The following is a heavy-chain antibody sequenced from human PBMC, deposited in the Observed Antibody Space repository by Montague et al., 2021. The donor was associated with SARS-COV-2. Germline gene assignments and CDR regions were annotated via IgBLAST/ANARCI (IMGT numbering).Heavy chain of an antibody. CDR3: ARENTVTTFGGPYYIDS. V-gene: IGHV4-59*02. CDR2: IYDSGST. CDR1: GRSVRRYY. J-gene: IGHJ4*01. D-gene: IGHD4-17*01. Sequence: SETLSLSCSVCGRSVRRYYWSWTRQPPGKGLERTGYIYDSGSTYYNPFLKRRDTISVDTSKNQFSLKLSSVTAADTAVYNCARENTVTTFGGPYYIDSWG.